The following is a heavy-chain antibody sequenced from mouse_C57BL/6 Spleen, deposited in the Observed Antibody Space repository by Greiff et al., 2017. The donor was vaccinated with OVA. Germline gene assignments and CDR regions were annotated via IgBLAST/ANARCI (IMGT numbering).Heavy chain of an antibody. D-gene: IGHD1-1*01. CDR3: ARETTVVRPYFDY. J-gene: IGHJ2*01. CDR2: IDPEDGET. Sequence: VQLKESGAELVKPGASVKLSCTASGFNIKDYYMHWVKQRTEQGLEWIGRIDPEDGETKYAPKFQGKATITADTSSNTAYLQLSSLTSEDTAVYYCARETTVVRPYFDYWGQGTTLTVSS. CDR1: GFNIKDYY. V-gene: IGHV14-2*01.